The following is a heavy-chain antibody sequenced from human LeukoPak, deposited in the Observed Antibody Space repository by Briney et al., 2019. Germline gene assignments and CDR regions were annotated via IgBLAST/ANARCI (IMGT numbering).Heavy chain of an antibody. V-gene: IGHV3-64*01. CDR2: IGSNGDTT. J-gene: IGHJ3*02. Sequence: GGSLRLSCSASGFIFSSYTMQWVRHAPGKGLEYVSAIGSNGDTTYYATSVKGRFTISRDNSKDTLYLQVGSLRAEDTAVYYCARSVPAAMSAFDIWGQGTMVTVSS. D-gene: IGHD2-2*01. CDR3: ARSVPAAMSAFDI. CDR1: GFIFSSYT.